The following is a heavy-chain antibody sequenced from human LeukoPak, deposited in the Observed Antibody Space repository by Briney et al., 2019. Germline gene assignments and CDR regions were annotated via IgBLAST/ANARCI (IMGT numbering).Heavy chain of an antibody. V-gene: IGHV4-59*08. Sequence: SETLSLTCTVSGSMYNYYWSWIRQPPGKGLEWTGYIHYKGITNYSPSLKSRVTMSLDTSKNQVSLKLNSVSAADTAVYYCARHISSGGTYAHFDYWGQGTLVTVSS. CDR2: IHYKGIT. J-gene: IGHJ4*02. CDR1: GSMYNYY. CDR3: ARHISSGGTYAHFDY. D-gene: IGHD1-26*01.